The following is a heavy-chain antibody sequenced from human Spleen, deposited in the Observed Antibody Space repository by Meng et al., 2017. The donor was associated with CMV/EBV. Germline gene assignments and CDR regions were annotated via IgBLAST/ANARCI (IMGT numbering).Heavy chain of an antibody. CDR1: GYTFTAYY. CDR2: IIPMFGTP. V-gene: IGHV1-69*05. J-gene: IGHJ4*02. CDR3: ARGSLTRIDY. Sequence: SVKVSCKASGYTFTAYYIHWVQQAPGQGLEWMGGIIPMFGTPNFAQKFQGRVTIITDESTSTAYMELSSLRSEDTAMYYCARGSLTRIDYWGQGTLVTVSS. D-gene: IGHD4/OR15-4a*01.